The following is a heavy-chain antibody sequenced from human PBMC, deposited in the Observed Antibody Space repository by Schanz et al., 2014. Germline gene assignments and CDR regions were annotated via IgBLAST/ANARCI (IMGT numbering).Heavy chain of an antibody. CDR1: DGSISSSSYY. CDR2: IYQSGTT. Sequence: QVQLQESGPGLVKPSENLSLTCTVSDGSISSSSYYWGWIRQPPGKGLEWIGSIYQSGTTYYSPSHKGRAPISVDTSKTKSSQNLCSVTAADTAVYYCARPGGSSWSFAYWGLGRLVIVSS. V-gene: IGHV4-39*01. CDR3: ARPGGSSWSFAY. J-gene: IGHJ4*02. D-gene: IGHD6-13*01.